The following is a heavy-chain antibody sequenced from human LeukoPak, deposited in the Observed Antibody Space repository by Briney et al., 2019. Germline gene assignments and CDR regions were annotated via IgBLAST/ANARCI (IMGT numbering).Heavy chain of an antibody. CDR1: GFTFDDYA. V-gene: IGHV3-9*01. Sequence: SLRLSCAASGFTFDDYAMQWVRQAPGKGLEWVSGISWNSGSIGYADSVKGRFTISRDNAKNSLYPQMNSLRAEDTALYYCARGELGYCSGGSCYDVVSYFDYWGQGTLVTVSS. J-gene: IGHJ4*02. CDR3: ARGELGYCSGGSCYDVVSYFDY. D-gene: IGHD2-15*01. CDR2: ISWNSGSI.